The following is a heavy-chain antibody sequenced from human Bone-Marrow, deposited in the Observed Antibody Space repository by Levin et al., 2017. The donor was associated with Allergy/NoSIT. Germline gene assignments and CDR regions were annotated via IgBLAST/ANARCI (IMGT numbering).Heavy chain of an antibody. D-gene: IGHD6-6*01. CDR3: ARYENTGSSAVGFGI. CDR1: GGSISSYY. Sequence: KASETLSLTCTVSGGSISSYYWSWIRQPPGKGLEWIGYIYYTGSTNSNPSLKSRVTISVDTSKNQFSLKLSSVTAADTAVYYCARYENTGSSAVGFGIWGQGTMVSVSS. V-gene: IGHV4-59*01. J-gene: IGHJ3*02. CDR2: IYYTGST.